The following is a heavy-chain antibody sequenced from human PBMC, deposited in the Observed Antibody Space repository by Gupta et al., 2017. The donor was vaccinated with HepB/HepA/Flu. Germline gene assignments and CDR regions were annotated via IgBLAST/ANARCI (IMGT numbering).Heavy chain of an antibody. CDR3: AQIGDDAAY. V-gene: IGHV4-31*02. CDR1: GVYY. CDR2: IYYSGST. Sequence: GVYYWSWIRQHPGKGLEWIGYIYYSGSTYYNPSLKSRVTIAGDTSKNQFSLNLSSVTAADTTVDDCAQIGDDAAYGGQGTMVTVSS. D-gene: IGHD1-1*01. J-gene: IGHJ4*02.